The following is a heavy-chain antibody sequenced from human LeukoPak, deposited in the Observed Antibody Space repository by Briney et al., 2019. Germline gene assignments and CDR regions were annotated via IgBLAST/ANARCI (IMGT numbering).Heavy chain of an antibody. CDR2: ISSSGSTI. J-gene: IGHJ6*03. CDR3: ARGTFYRAPIMITFGGVPCMDV. CDR1: GFTFSSYE. Sequence: PGGSLRLSCAASGFTFSSYEMNWVRQAPGKGLEWVSYISSSGSTIYYADSVKGRFTISRDNAKNSLYLQMNSLRAEDTAVYYCARGTFYRAPIMITFGGVPCMDVWGKGTTVTISS. V-gene: IGHV3-48*03. D-gene: IGHD3-16*01.